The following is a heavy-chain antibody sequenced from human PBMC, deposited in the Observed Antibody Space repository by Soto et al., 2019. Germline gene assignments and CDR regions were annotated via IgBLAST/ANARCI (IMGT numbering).Heavy chain of an antibody. CDR2: SSATGAGT. Sequence: GGSLRLSCAASGFTFSSYGMTWVRQAPGKGLEWVAFSSATGAGTYYADSVRGRFTISRDNSKNPLYLQMSSLRAEDSAVYFCARGSRDSYPGSRIFDLWGRGTRVTVSS. CDR1: GFTFSSYG. V-gene: IGHV3-23*01. D-gene: IGHD3-10*01. J-gene: IGHJ4*02. CDR3: ARGSRDSYPGSRIFDL.